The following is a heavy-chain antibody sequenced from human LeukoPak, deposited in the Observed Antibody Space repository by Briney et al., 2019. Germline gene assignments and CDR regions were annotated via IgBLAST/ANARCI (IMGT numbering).Heavy chain of an antibody. V-gene: IGHV6-1*01. CDR1: GVTVSNNSAA. CDR3: ASGRSWGESGFDY. J-gene: IGHJ4*02. CDR2: TYYRSKWYN. D-gene: IGHD6-13*01. Sequence: SQTLSLTCAISGVTVSNNSAAWNWIRQSPSRGLEWLGRTYYRSKWYNDYAVSVKSRITINPDTSKNQFSLQLNSVTPEDTAVYYCASGRSWGESGFDYWGQGTLVTVSS.